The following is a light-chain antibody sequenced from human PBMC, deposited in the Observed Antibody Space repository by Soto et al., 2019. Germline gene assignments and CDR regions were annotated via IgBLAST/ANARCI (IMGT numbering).Light chain of an antibody. CDR1: QRINTIY. Sequence: EIVLTQSPGTLSLSPGETATLSCRASQRINTIYLAWYQQKPGRAPRLLIDGATTRVTGIPDRFSGSGSGADYTLTLTGLEPEDFAVYYCQQYGSSPPWTFGPGTLVEIK. CDR3: QQYGSSPPWT. J-gene: IGKJ1*01. CDR2: GAT. V-gene: IGKV3-20*01.